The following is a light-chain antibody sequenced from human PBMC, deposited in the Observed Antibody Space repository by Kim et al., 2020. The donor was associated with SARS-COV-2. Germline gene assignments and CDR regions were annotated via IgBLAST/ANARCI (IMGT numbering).Light chain of an antibody. Sequence: LSPGERATLSCRASQSVSNYYLAWYQQKPGQAPRLLIYGASSRATGIPDRFSGSGSGTDFTLTISRLEPEDFAVYYCQQYGSSPYTFGQGTKLEI. V-gene: IGKV3-20*01. CDR3: QQYGSSPYT. CDR2: GAS. J-gene: IGKJ2*01. CDR1: QSVSNYY.